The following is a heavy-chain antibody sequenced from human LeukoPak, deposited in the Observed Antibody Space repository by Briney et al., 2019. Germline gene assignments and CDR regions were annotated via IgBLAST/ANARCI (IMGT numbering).Heavy chain of an antibody. V-gene: IGHV1-2*02. CDR3: ARNKEGKSLDY. J-gene: IGHJ4*02. CDR1: GYTFTDYY. CDR2: MNPNSGGT. Sequence: ASVKVSCKASGYTFTDYYTHWVRQAPGQGLEWMAWMNPNSGGTSYAQKFQGRVTMTRDTSISTAYMELSRLRFDDTAVYYCARNKEGKSLDYWGQGTLVTVSS.